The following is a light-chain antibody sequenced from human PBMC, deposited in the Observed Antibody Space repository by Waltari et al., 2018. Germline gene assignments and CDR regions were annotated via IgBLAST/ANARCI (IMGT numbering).Light chain of an antibody. Sequence: DIVMTQSPDSLAVSLGEGATINCQSSQTILYGSTNKDYLAWYQQKPGQPPKLLISWASSREFGVPDRFSGSGSGTLFTLTISSLQAEDVAVYFCQQYYSVPYTFGQGTKLEI. J-gene: IGKJ2*01. CDR1: QTILYGSTNKDY. V-gene: IGKV4-1*01. CDR3: QQYYSVPYT. CDR2: WAS.